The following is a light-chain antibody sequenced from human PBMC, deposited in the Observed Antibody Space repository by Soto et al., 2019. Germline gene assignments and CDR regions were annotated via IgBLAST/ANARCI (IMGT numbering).Light chain of an antibody. J-gene: IGLJ2*01. CDR1: STNIGRNT. V-gene: IGLV1-44*01. CDR2: SNS. Sequence: QSVLTQTPSASGTPGQRVSISCSGSSTNIGRNTVIWYQQVPGTTPQVLIYSNSQRPSGGPYRFSGSKSGTSASLAISGLQSDDEADYYCAAWDDSLNGVVFGGGTKLTVL. CDR3: AAWDDSLNGVV.